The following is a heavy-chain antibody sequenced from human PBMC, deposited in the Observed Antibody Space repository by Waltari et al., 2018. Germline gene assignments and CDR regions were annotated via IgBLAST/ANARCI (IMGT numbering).Heavy chain of an antibody. CDR1: GGSIRHLHFY. CDR2: IYRSGVT. V-gene: IGHV4-61*02. J-gene: IGHJ6*02. Sequence: QVQLQESGPGLAKASQTLSLTCDVSGGSIRHLHFYWSWIRQPAGKGLEWIGRIYRSGVTDYNPSLRGRATMFLDMSKNQFSLTVDSLIAADTAVYYCAVSPDTATSRAAFHFWGPGTTVSVSS. CDR3: AVSPDTATSRAAFHF. D-gene: IGHD5-18*01.